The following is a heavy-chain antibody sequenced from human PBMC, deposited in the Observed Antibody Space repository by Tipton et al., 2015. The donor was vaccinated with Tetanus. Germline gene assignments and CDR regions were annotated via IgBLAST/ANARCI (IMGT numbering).Heavy chain of an antibody. J-gene: IGHJ4*02. CDR3: ARRQSGYFTPFDY. CDR1: GGSIRGGTFY. Sequence: GLVKPSETLSLTCTVSGGSIRGGTFYWGWIRQPPGKGLEWIGSIYESGDTYYIPSLKSRVTISVDTSKNQFSLNLNSMAAADTGVYYCARRQSGYFTPFDYWGQGNLVTVSS. CDR2: IYESGDT. D-gene: IGHD3-3*01. V-gene: IGHV4-39*01.